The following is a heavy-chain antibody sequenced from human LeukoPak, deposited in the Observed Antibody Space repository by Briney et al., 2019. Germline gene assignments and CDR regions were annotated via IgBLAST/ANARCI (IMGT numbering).Heavy chain of an antibody. D-gene: IGHD3-10*01. J-gene: IGHJ4*02. Sequence: SETLSLTCTVSGGSISSGGYSWSWIRQPPGKGLEWIGYIYHSGSTYYNPSLKSRVTISVDMSKNQFSLKLSSVTAADTAVYYCARAGPMVSFDYWGQGTLVTVSS. CDR2: IYHSGST. V-gene: IGHV4-30-2*01. CDR1: GGSISSGGYS. CDR3: ARAGPMVSFDY.